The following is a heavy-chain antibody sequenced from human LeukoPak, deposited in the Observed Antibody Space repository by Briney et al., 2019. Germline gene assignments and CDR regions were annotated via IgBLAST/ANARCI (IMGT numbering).Heavy chain of an antibody. CDR2: IYYSGST. V-gene: IGHV4-39*01. CDR3: ARHGRYSSPNWFDP. J-gene: IGHJ5*02. D-gene: IGHD6-13*01. CDR1: GGSISSSSYY. Sequence: PSETLSLTCTVSGGSISSSSYYWGWIRQPPGKGLEWIGSIYYSGSTYYNPSLKSRVTISVDTSKNQFSLKLSSVTAADTAVYYCARHGRYSSPNWFDPWGQGTLVTVSS.